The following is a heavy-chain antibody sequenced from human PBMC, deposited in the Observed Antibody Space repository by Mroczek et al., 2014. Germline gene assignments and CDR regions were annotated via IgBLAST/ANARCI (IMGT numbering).Heavy chain of an antibody. J-gene: IGHJ6*02. CDR2: INHSGST. Sequence: QVQLQQWGAGLLKPSETLSLTCAVYGGSFSGYYWSWIRQPPGKGLEWIGEINHSGSTNYNPSLKSRVTISVDTSKNQFSLKLSSVTAADTAVYYCARGDCSSTSCYHYYYYGMDVWGQGTTVTVSS. V-gene: IGHV4-34*01. D-gene: IGHD2-2*01. CDR1: GGSFSGYY. CDR3: ARGDCSSTSCYHYYYYGMDV.